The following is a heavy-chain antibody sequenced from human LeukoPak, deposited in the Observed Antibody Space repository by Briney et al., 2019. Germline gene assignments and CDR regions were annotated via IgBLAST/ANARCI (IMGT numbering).Heavy chain of an antibody. CDR2: ISGSGGST. Sequence: GGSLRLSCAASGFTFSSYAMSWVRQAPGKGLEWVSAISGSGGSTYYADSVKGRFTISRDNSKNTPYLQMNSLRAEDTAVYYCAKDLAHIVVVTAEGDYWGQGTLVTVSS. J-gene: IGHJ4*02. CDR3: AKDLAHIVVVTAEGDY. D-gene: IGHD2-21*02. CDR1: GFTFSSYA. V-gene: IGHV3-23*01.